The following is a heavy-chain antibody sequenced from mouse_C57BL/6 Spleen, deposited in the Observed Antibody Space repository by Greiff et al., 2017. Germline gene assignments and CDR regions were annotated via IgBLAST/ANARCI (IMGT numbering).Heavy chain of an antibody. D-gene: IGHD1-1*01. V-gene: IGHV5-9-1*02. CDR1: GFTFSSYA. J-gene: IGHJ4*01. CDR3: TRDFTTVVPYAMDY. CDR2: ISSGGDYI. Sequence: EVQGVESGEGLVKPGGSLKLSCAASGFTFSSYAMSWVRQTPEKRLEWVAYISSGGDYIYYADTVKGRFTISRDNARNTLYLQMSSLKSEDTAMYYCTRDFTTVVPYAMDYWGQGTSVTVSS.